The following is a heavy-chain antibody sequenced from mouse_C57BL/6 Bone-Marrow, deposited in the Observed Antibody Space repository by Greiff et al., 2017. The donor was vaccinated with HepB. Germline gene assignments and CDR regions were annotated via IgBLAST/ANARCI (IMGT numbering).Heavy chain of an antibody. V-gene: IGHV1-15*01. CDR1: GYTFTDYE. Sequence: VKLVESGAELVRPGASVTLSCKASGYTFTDYEMHWVKQTPVHGLEWIGAIDPETGGTAYNQKFKGKAILTADKSSSTAYMELRSLTSEDSAVYYCTRRPLYYYGSSYWYFDVWGTGTTVTVSS. J-gene: IGHJ1*03. CDR2: IDPETGGT. D-gene: IGHD1-1*01. CDR3: TRRPLYYYGSSYWYFDV.